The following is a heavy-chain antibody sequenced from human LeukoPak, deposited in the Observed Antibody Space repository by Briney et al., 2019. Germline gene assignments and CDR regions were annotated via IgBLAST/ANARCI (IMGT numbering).Heavy chain of an antibody. CDR3: ARDHQLGAPMEDV. CDR2: IKQDGSEK. Sequence: PGGSLRLSCAASGFTFVGYWMSWVRQAPGKGLEWVANIKQDGSEKYYVDSVKGRFTVSRDNTKNSLYLQMNSPRAEDTAVYYCARDHQLGAPMEDVWGQGTMVTVSS. J-gene: IGHJ3*01. CDR1: GFTFVGYW. V-gene: IGHV3-7*01. D-gene: IGHD6-6*01.